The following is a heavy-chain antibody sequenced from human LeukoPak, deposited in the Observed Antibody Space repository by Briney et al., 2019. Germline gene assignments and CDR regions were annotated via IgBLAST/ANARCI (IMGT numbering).Heavy chain of an antibody. J-gene: IGHJ4*02. CDR1: GFTFSSYG. CDR2: ISYDGSNK. D-gene: IGHD3-22*01. Sequence: GGSLRLSCAASGFTFSSYGMHWVRQAPGKGLEGVAVISYDGSNKYYADSVKGRLTISRDNSKNTLYLQMNSLRAEDTAVYYCAKGYYDSSGAFDYWGQGTLVTVSS. V-gene: IGHV3-30*18. CDR3: AKGYYDSSGAFDY.